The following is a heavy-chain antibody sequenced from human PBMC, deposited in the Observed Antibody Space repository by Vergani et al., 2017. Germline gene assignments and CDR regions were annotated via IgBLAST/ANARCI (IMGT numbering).Heavy chain of an antibody. D-gene: IGHD1-1*01. J-gene: IGHJ1*01. CDR2: ISYDGTQK. CDR1: GFTSSYYG. CDR3: ATKSCGTPGCQIGYFRE. V-gene: IGHV3-30*03. Sequence: AQLAESGGGLVQPGRSLRLSCVVSGFTSSYYGMHWVRQAPGKGLEWVAVISYDGTQKYYADSVKGRFTISRDNSKSTLYLQMNSLRTEDTAVYYCATKSCGTPGCQIGYFREWGQGTLVTVSS.